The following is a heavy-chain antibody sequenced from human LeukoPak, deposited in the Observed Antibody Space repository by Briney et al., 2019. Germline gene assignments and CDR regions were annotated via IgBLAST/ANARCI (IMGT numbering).Heavy chain of an antibody. CDR2: IIPIFGTA. J-gene: IGHJ2*01. V-gene: IGHV1-69*13. D-gene: IGHD4-17*01. CDR1: GGTFSSYA. CDR3: AKESAVTAHWYFDL. Sequence: ASVKVSCKASGGTFSSYAISWVRQAPGQGLEWMGGIIPIFGTANYAQKFQGRDTITADESTSTAYMELSSLRSEDTAVYYCAKESAVTAHWYFDLWGRGTLVTVSS.